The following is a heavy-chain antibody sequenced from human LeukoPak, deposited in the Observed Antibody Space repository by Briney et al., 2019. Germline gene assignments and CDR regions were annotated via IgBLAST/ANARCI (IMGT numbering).Heavy chain of an antibody. Sequence: PGGSLRLSCAASGFTFSSYNMNWVRQAPGKGLEWVSSISSTSIYIYYVDSVKGRFTISRDNAKNSLYLQMNSLRAEDTAVYYCAREEDFDYWGQGTLVTVSS. CDR2: ISSTSIYI. V-gene: IGHV3-21*06. J-gene: IGHJ4*02. CDR3: AREEDFDY. CDR1: GFTFSSYN.